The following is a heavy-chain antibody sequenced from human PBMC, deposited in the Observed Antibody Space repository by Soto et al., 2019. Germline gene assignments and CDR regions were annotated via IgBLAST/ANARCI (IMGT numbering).Heavy chain of an antibody. Sequence: QVQLVESGGGVVQPGRSLRLSCAASGFTFSSYGMHWVRQAPGKGLEWVAVISYDGSNKYYADSVKGRFTISRDNSKNTLYLQMSSLRAEDTAVYYCAKEGGYSSGWYGDYFDYWGQGTLVTVSS. CDR1: GFTFSSYG. CDR2: ISYDGSNK. D-gene: IGHD6-19*01. CDR3: AKEGGYSSGWYGDYFDY. V-gene: IGHV3-30*18. J-gene: IGHJ4*02.